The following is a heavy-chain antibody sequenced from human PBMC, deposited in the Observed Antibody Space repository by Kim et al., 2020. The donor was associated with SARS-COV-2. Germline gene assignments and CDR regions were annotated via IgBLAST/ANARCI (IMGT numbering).Heavy chain of an antibody. CDR3: ARVRFSITIFGVVTRLFDY. D-gene: IGHD3-3*01. CDR2: IYHSGST. CDR1: GGSISSGDHY. Sequence: SETLSLTCTVSGGSISSGDHYWSWIRQPPGKGLEWIGYIYHSGSTYYNPSLKSRVTISVDTSKNQFSLKLSSVTAADTAVYYCARVRFSITIFGVVTRLFDYWGQGTLVTVSS. V-gene: IGHV4-30-4*01. J-gene: IGHJ4*02.